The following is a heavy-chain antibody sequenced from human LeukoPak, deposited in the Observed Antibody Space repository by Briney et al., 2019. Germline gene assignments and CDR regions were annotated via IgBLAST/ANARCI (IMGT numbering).Heavy chain of an antibody. D-gene: IGHD1-7*01. Sequence: PSETLSLICTVSGGSISSGGYYWSWIRQHPGKGLEWIGCIHYSGSTYYNPSLKSRVIISVDTSKKQFSLKLSSVTAADTAVYYCARGSGTTDYYYYYGMDVWGQGTTVTVSS. CDR3: ARGSGTTDYYYYYGMDV. V-gene: IGHV4-31*03. J-gene: IGHJ6*02. CDR1: GGSISSGGYY. CDR2: IHYSGST.